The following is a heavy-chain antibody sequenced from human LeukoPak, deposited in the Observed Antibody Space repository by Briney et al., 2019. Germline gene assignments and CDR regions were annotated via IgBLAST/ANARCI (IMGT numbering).Heavy chain of an antibody. J-gene: IGHJ4*02. CDR2: IYYSGST. CDR1: GGSISSGDYY. D-gene: IGHD5-18*01. Sequence: SETLSLTCTVSGGSISSGDYYWSWIRQPPGKGLEWIGYIYYSGSTYYNPSLKSRVTKSVDTSRNQFSLKLSSVTAADTAVYYCARSLTGVDTAMVLDYWGQGTLVTVSS. CDR3: ARSLTGVDTAMVLDY. V-gene: IGHV4-30-4*01.